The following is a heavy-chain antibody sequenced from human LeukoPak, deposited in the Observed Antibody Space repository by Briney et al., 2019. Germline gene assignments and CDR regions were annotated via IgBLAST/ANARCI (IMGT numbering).Heavy chain of an antibody. J-gene: IGHJ5*02. V-gene: IGHV3-23*01. D-gene: IGHD6-6*01. CDR1: GFTFRSYA. CDR2: ISGSGDST. Sequence: GGSLRLSCAASGFTFRSYAMNWVRQAPGKGLEWVSAISGSGDSTYYADSVKGRFTISRDNSQNTLYLQMNSLGAENTAIYYCAKDRIASPPQGRFDPWGQGTLVTVSS. CDR3: AKDRIASPPQGRFDP.